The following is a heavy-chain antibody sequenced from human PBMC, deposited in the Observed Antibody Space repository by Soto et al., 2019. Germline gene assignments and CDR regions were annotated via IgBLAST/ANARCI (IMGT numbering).Heavy chain of an antibody. CDR3: AREYCSGGSCSSSTGLGFDY. CDR1: GFTFSSYW. V-gene: IGHV3-7*01. J-gene: IGHJ4*02. D-gene: IGHD2-15*01. CDR2: IKQDGSEK. Sequence: EVQLVESGGGLVQPGGSLRLSCAASGFTFSSYWMSWVRQAPGKGLEWVANIKQDGSEKYYVDSVKGRFTISRDNAKNSPYLQMNSLRAEDTAVYYCAREYCSGGSCSSSTGLGFDYWGQGTLVTVSS.